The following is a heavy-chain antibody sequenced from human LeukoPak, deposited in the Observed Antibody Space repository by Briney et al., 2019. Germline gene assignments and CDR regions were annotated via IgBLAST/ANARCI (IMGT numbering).Heavy chain of an antibody. V-gene: IGHV3-48*04. CDR3: AKDIRQWELRPYGMDV. J-gene: IGHJ6*02. D-gene: IGHD1-26*01. CDR1: GFTFSGYS. CDR2: IDGSSNNI. Sequence: PGGSLRLSCAASGFTFSGYSMNWIRQAPGEGLEWLSYIDGSSNNIYYADSVKGRFTISRDNSKNSLYLQMNSLRAEDTALYYCAKDIRQWELRPYGMDVWGQGTTVTVSS.